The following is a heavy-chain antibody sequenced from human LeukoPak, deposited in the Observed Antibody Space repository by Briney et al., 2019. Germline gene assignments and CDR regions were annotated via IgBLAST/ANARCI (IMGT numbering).Heavy chain of an antibody. D-gene: IGHD4-17*01. J-gene: IGHJ4*02. V-gene: IGHV4-30-4*01. CDR2: VYYSGST. CDR3: AREVLAATTGFDY. CDR1: GGSISSGDYY. Sequence: SETLSLTCTVSGGSISSGDYYWSWISQPPGKCLEWIGYVYYSGSTSYNPSLKSRVTISVDTSKNQFSLKLSSVTAADTAVYYCAREVLAATTGFDYWGQGTLVTVSS.